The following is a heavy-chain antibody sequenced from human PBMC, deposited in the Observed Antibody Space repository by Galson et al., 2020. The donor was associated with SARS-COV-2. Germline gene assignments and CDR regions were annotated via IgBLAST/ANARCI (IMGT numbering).Heavy chain of an antibody. V-gene: IGHV1-18*01. CDR2: ISAYNGNR. D-gene: IGHD3-10*01. CDR1: DYTFTTYG. CDR3: ARVLQKIYGSGSFYSIFGYMDV. Sequence: ASVKVSCRASDYTFTTYGITWARQAPGQGLEWMGWISAYNGNRNYAQKFQGRVTMTTDTSTSTAYMELRSLRSDDTAVYYCARVLQKIYGSGSFYSIFGYMDVWGKGTTVTVSS. J-gene: IGHJ6*03.